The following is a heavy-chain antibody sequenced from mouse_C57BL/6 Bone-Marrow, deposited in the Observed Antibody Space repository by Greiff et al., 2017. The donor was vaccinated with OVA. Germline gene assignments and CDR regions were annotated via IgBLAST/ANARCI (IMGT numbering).Heavy chain of an antibody. CDR1: GYTFTSYW. V-gene: IGHV1-55*01. CDR2: IYPGSGST. Sequence: QVQLQQPGAELVKPGASVKMSCKASGYTFTSYWITWVKQRPGQGLEWIGDIYPGSGSTNYNEKFKSKATLTVDTSSSTAYMQLSSLTSEDSAVYDCARRDYGSTWFAYWGQGTLVTVSA. J-gene: IGHJ3*01. D-gene: IGHD1-1*01. CDR3: ARRDYGSTWFAY.